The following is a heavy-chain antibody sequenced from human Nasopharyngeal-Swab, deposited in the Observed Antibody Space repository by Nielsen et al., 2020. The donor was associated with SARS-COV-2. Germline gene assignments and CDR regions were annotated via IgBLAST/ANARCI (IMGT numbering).Heavy chain of an antibody. D-gene: IGHD2-15*01. J-gene: IGHJ5*02. Sequence: WVRQAPGQGLEWMGIINPSGGSISYAQKFQGRVTMTRDTSTSTVYMELSSLRSEDTAVYYCARGGDPREVVAATDCFDPWGQGTLVTVSS. CDR2: INPSGGSI. V-gene: IGHV1-46*01. CDR3: ARGGDPREVVAATDCFDP.